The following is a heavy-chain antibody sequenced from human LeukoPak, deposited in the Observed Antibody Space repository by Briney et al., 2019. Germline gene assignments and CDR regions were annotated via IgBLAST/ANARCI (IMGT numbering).Heavy chain of an antibody. J-gene: IGHJ4*02. Sequence: PGGSLRLSCAASGFPFSTYAMSWVRQAPGKGLEWVSSIRGSDGSTYYADSVKGRFAISRDNSKNTLYLQMNSLRAEDTAVYYCANAVYGDYGGLDYWGQGTLVTVSS. CDR2: IRGSDGST. CDR3: ANAVYGDYGGLDY. D-gene: IGHD4-17*01. V-gene: IGHV3-23*01. CDR1: GFPFSTYA.